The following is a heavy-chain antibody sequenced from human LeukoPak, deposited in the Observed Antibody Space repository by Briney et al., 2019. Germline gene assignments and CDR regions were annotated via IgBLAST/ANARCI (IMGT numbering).Heavy chain of an antibody. CDR2: IYYSGST. CDR3: VLWPPSYGDRPPAVH. Sequence: SETLSLTCTVSGGSISSYYWSWIRQPPGKGLEWIGYIYYSGSTNYNPSLKSRVTISVDTSKNQFSLKLSSVTAADTAVYYCVLWPPSYGDRPPAVHWGQGTLVTVSS. D-gene: IGHD4-17*01. J-gene: IGHJ1*01. V-gene: IGHV4-59*08. CDR1: GGSISSYY.